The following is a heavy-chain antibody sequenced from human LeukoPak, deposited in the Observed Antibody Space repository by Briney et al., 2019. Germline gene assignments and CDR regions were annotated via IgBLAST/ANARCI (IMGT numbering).Heavy chain of an antibody. Sequence: EPSETLSLTCTVSGGSISSYYWSWIRQPPGKGLEWIGYIYYSGSTNYNPSLKSRVTISVDTSKNQFSLKLSSVTAADTAVYYCARQVQGYFDLWGRGTLVTVSS. D-gene: IGHD1-1*01. CDR3: ARQVQGYFDL. CDR1: GGSISSYY. CDR2: IYYSGST. J-gene: IGHJ2*01. V-gene: IGHV4-59*08.